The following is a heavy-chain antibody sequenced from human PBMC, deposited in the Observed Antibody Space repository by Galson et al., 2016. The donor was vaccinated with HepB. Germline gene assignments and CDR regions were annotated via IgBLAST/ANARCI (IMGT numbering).Heavy chain of an antibody. J-gene: IGHJ6*02. CDR3: ARSAGRGYRGGYYHYYIMDV. Sequence: ETLSLTCAVSGGSFSGYRWTWIRQSPGKGLEWSGEIYDSGATKYNPSFKSRVTISLDTSNNQFTLRLTSVTAADTAVYYCARSAGRGYRGGYYHYYIMDVWGQGTTVTVSS. V-gene: IGHV4-34*01. CDR1: GGSFSGYR. D-gene: IGHD5-18*01. CDR2: IYDSGAT.